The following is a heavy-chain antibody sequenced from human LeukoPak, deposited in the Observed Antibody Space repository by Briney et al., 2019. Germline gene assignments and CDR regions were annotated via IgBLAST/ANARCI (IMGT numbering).Heavy chain of an antibody. D-gene: IGHD6-13*01. Sequence: PGGSLRLSCAASGFTFSFYWMHWVRQAPGKGLVWVSRINSDGSSTSYADSVKGRFTISRDNSKNTLYLQMNSLRAEDTAVYYCAKAPRIVAAQDYWGQGTLVTVSS. V-gene: IGHV3-74*01. J-gene: IGHJ4*02. CDR1: GFTFSFYW. CDR3: AKAPRIVAAQDY. CDR2: INSDGSST.